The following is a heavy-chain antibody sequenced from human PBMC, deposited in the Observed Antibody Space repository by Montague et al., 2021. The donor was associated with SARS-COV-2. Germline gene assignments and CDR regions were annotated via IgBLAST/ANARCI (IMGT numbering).Heavy chain of an antibody. D-gene: IGHD3-10*01. CDR3: ARGTIWFGELLTLWYFDY. V-gene: IGHV4-34*01. CDR2: ISHSGSA. J-gene: IGHJ4*02. CDR1: GGSFSDYK. Sequence: SETLSLTCAVYGGSFSDYKWTWIRQSPGKGLEWLGQISHSGSANYNPSLKSRATISVDKSKNQFSLKLSSVTAADTAVYYCARGTIWFGELLTLWYFDYWGQGTLVTVSS.